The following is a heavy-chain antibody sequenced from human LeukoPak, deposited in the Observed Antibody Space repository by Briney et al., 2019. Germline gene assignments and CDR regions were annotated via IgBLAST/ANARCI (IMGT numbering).Heavy chain of an antibody. V-gene: IGHV3-30*02. CDR2: IWFDGSNK. Sequence: GGSLRLSCAASGFIFSNDAMHWVRQAPGKGLEWVAFIWFDGSNKHYADSVKGRFTISRDNSKNTLYLQMNSLRAEDTAVYYCASRSITGRADYWGQGTLVTVSS. CDR3: ASRSITGRADY. J-gene: IGHJ4*02. CDR1: GFIFSNDA. D-gene: IGHD1-20*01.